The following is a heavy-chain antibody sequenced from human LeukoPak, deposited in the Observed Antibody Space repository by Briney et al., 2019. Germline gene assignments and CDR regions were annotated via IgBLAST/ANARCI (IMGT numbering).Heavy chain of an antibody. Sequence: SETLSLTCTVSGGSISIYYWSWIRQPAAKGLEGIGRIYTSGSTNYNPSLKSRVTMSVDTSKNQFFLKLSSVTAADTAVYYCARGRGYGENFDYWGQGTLVTVSS. CDR3: ARGRGYGENFDY. D-gene: IGHD4-17*01. CDR2: IYTSGST. V-gene: IGHV4-4*07. CDR1: GGSISIYY. J-gene: IGHJ4*02.